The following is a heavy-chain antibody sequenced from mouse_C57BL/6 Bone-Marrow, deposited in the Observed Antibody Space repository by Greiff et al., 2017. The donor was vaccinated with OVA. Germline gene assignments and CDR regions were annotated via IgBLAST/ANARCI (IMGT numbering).Heavy chain of an antibody. D-gene: IGHD2-5*01. CDR2: IDPANGNT. V-gene: IGHV14-3*01. CDR3: ASYYSNYIAY. CDR1: GFNIKNTD. J-gene: IGHJ3*01. Sequence: EVQLQQSVAELVRPGASVKLSCTASGFNIKNTDMHWVKQRPEQGLEWIGRIDPANGNTTYAPKFQGKATITADTSSHTAYLQLSSLTSEDTAIYYCASYYSNYIAYWGQGTLVTVSA.